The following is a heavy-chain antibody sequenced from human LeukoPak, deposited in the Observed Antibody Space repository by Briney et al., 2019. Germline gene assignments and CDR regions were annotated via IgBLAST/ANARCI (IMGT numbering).Heavy chain of an antibody. V-gene: IGHV3-15*01. D-gene: IGHD1-26*01. Sequence: GGSLRLSCAASGFTFSNAWVSWVRQAPGKGLEWVGRIKSKTDGGTTDYAAPVKGRFTISRDDSRNTLYLQMNSLKTEDTAVYYCTVGALQGAFDIWGQGTMVTVSS. J-gene: IGHJ3*02. CDR2: IKSKTDGGTT. CDR1: GFTFSNAW. CDR3: TVGALQGAFDI.